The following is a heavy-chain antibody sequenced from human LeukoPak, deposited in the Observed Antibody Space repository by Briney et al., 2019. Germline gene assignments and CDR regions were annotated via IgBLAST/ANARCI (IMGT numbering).Heavy chain of an antibody. CDR3: ARYTSRSCRGSGGSCYVDY. V-gene: IGHV5-51*01. Sequence: GESLKISCKGSGYSFTSYWIGWVRQMPGKGLEWMGIIYPGDSDTRYSPSFQGQVTISADKSISTAYLQWSSLKASDTAMYYCARYTSRSCRGSGGSCYVDYWGQGTLVTVSS. J-gene: IGHJ4*02. D-gene: IGHD2-15*01. CDR2: IYPGDSDT. CDR1: GYSFTSYW.